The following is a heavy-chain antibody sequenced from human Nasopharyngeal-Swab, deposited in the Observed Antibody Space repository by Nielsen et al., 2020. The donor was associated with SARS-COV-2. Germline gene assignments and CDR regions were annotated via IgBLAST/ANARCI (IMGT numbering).Heavy chain of an antibody. D-gene: IGHD2-2*01. Sequence: GESLKISCAASGFTFSSHWMHWVRQAPGKGLGWVSRISEDGSITTYADSVNGRFTISRDNAKNTLFLQMHSLRADDTAIYYCASQLGHPDSWGQGTLVTVSS. CDR2: ISEDGSIT. CDR1: GFTFSSHW. J-gene: IGHJ4*02. CDR3: ASQLGHPDS. V-gene: IGHV3-74*01.